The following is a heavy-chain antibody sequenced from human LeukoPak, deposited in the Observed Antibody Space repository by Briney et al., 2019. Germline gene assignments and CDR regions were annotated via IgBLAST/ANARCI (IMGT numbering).Heavy chain of an antibody. D-gene: IGHD6-13*01. CDR1: GYTFTSYA. J-gene: IGHJ6*02. Sequence: ASVKVSCKASGYTFTSYAMHWVRQAPGRRLEGMGWINDGNGNTKYSQKFQGRVTITRDTSASTAYMELSSLRSEDTAVYYCARKYGTTLHSRFGMDVWGQGTTVTVSS. CDR2: INDGNGNT. V-gene: IGHV1-3*01. CDR3: ARKYGTTLHSRFGMDV.